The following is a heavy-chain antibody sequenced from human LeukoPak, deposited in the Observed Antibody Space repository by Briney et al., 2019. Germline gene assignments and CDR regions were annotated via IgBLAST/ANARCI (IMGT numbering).Heavy chain of an antibody. J-gene: IGHJ4*02. V-gene: IGHV3-53*01. CDR3: ARLLYYYDSSIYQRYFDY. Sequence: SGGSLRLSCAASGLTVSSNYMTWVRQAQGKGLERVSIIYSGGTTHYADSVKGRFTISRDNSKNTLYLQMNSLRAEDTAVYYCARLLYYYDSSIYQRYFDYWAREPWSPSP. CDR1: GLTVSSNY. CDR2: IYSGGTT. D-gene: IGHD3-22*01.